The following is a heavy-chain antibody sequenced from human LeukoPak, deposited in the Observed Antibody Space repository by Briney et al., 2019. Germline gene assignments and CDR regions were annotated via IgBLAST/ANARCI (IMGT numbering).Heavy chain of an antibody. CDR1: GGSFSGYY. V-gene: IGHV4-34*01. J-gene: IGHJ3*02. CDR2: INHSGST. CDR3: ARGNGGITIFGVVINGNAFDI. D-gene: IGHD3-3*01. Sequence: SETLSLTCAVPGGSFSGYYRSWIRQPPGKGLEWDGEINHSGSTNYNPSLKSRVTISVDTSKNQFSLKLSSVTAADTAVYYCARGNGGITIFGVVINGNAFDIWGQGTMVTVSS.